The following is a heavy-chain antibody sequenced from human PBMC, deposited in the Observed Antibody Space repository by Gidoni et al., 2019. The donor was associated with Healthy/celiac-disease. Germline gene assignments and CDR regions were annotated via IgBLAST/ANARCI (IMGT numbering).Heavy chain of an antibody. J-gene: IGHJ4*02. CDR1: GCTVSSYA. Sequence: EVQLLEAGGGLVQPGGSRRSPCEAWGCTVSSYAMSWVRQAPGKGLAWVSAISASGGSTYYADSVKGLFTISRANSKTTLYLQMNSLSAADTAVYYCAKLPVSAVAVYYFDYWGQGTLVTVSS. CDR2: ISASGGST. CDR3: AKLPVSAVAVYYFDY. D-gene: IGHD6-19*01. V-gene: IGHV3-23*01.